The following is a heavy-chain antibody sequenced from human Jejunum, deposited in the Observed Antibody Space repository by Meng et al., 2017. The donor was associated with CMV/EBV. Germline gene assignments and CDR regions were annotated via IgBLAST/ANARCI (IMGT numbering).Heavy chain of an antibody. CDR3: AREGTNSYYFDY. J-gene: IGHJ4*02. CDR1: GDFISSGDSY. D-gene: IGHD1-14*01. CDR2: IYESGST. V-gene: IGHV4-30-4*01. Sequence: VSGDFISSGDSYWSWIRQPPGKGLEWIGYIYESGSTSYNPSLESRVTISVDTSKNQFSLKVMSVTAADTAVYYCAREGTNSYYFDYWGQGTLATVSS.